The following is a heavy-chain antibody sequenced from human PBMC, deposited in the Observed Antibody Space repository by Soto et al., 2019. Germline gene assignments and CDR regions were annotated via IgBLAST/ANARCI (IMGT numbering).Heavy chain of an antibody. CDR1: GFTFSDYY. CDR2: ISSSGSTI. Sequence: GGSLRLSCAASGFTFSDYYMSWIRQAPGKGLEWVSYISSSGSTIYYADSVKGRFTISRDNAKNSLYLQMNSLRAEDTAVYYCARAQAQKTFARVIGYCSSTSCYYYYGMDVWGQGTTVTVSS. D-gene: IGHD2-2*01. J-gene: IGHJ6*02. V-gene: IGHV3-11*01. CDR3: ARAQAQKTFARVIGYCSSTSCYYYYGMDV.